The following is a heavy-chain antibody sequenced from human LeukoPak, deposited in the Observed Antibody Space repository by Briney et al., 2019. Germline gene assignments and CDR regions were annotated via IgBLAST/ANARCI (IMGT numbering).Heavy chain of an antibody. D-gene: IGHD3-22*01. CDR2: ISGSGGRT. V-gene: IGHV3-23*01. J-gene: IGHJ4*02. CDR1: GFTFSSYA. CDR3: AKKGTYYYDSSGYLDY. Sequence: GCLILSCAASGFTFSSYAMIWVRHAPGKGLEWVSAISGSGGRTYYADSVKGRFTISRDNSKNTLYLQMNRLRAEDTAVYYCAKKGTYYYDSSGYLDYWGQGTLVTVSS.